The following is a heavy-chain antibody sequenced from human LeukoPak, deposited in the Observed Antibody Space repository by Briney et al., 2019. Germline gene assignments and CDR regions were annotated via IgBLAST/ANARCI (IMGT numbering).Heavy chain of an antibody. CDR1: GFTFSGST. CDR3: AELGITMIGGV. V-gene: IGHV3-48*04. D-gene: IGHD3-10*02. CDR2: ISSSGSTI. J-gene: IGHJ6*04. Sequence: GGSLRLSCAASGFTFSGSTMNWVRQAPGKGLEWVSYISSSGSTIYYADSVKGRFTISRDNAKNSLYLQMNSLRAGDTAVYYCAELGITMIGGVWGKGTTVTISS.